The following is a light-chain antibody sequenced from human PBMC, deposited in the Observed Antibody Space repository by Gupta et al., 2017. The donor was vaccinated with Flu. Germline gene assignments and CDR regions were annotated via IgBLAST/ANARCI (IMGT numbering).Light chain of an antibody. Sequence: NCKPSQSGVFRSNSREYLAWYQQKPGQTPKLLLYWASTRESGVPDRVSGSGSGTDFTLTISSLQPDDVAVYYCQRYISTPPTFGQGTRLEIK. CDR2: WAS. CDR1: QSGVFRSNSREY. J-gene: IGKJ5*01. V-gene: IGKV4-1*01. CDR3: QRYISTPPT.